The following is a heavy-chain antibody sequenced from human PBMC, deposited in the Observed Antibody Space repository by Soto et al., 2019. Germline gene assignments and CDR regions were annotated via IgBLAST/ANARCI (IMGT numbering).Heavy chain of an antibody. Sequence: SETLSLTCAVYAGSFRAYYWSWIRQPPGKGLEWIGEINHSGSTNYNPSLKSRVTISVDTSKNQFSLKLSSVTAADTAVYYCARVSGIYYYGMDVWGQGTTVT. CDR3: ARVSGIYYYGMDV. D-gene: IGHD3-10*01. CDR2: INHSGST. CDR1: AGSFRAYY. V-gene: IGHV4-34*01. J-gene: IGHJ6*02.